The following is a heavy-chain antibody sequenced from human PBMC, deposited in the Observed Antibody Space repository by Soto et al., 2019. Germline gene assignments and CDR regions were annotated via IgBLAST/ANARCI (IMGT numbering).Heavy chain of an antibody. J-gene: IGHJ1*01. CDR2: MNPNSGNT. CDR3: ARGYVLRYFDWLLENLEYFQH. Sequence: ASVKVSCKASGYTFTSYDINWVRQATGQGLEWMGWMNPNSGNTGYAQKFQGRVTMTRNTSISTAYMELSSLRSEDTAVYYCARGYVLRYFDWLLENLEYFQHWGQGTLVTVSS. D-gene: IGHD3-9*01. V-gene: IGHV1-8*01. CDR1: GYTFTSYD.